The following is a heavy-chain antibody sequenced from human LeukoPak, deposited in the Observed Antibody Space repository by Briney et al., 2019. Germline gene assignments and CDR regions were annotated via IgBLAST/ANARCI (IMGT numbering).Heavy chain of an antibody. CDR1: GGTFSSYA. V-gene: IGHV1-69*06. J-gene: IGHJ6*04. D-gene: IGHD3-16*02. CDR2: IIPIFGAA. CDR3: ARVNPEYDYVWGSYRYSPMDV. Sequence: ASVKVSCKASGGTFSSYAISWVRQAPGQGLEWMGGIIPIFGAANYAQKFQGRVTITADKSTSTAYMELSSLRSEDTAVYYCARVNPEYDYVWGSYRYSPMDVWGKGTTVTVSS.